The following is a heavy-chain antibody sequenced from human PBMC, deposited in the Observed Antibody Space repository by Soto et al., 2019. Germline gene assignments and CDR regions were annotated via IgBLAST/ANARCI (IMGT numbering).Heavy chain of an antibody. CDR2: ISSSGSTI. Sequence: GGSLRLSCAASGFTFSSYEMNWVRQAPGKGLEWVSYISSSGSTIYYADSVKGRFTISRDNAENSLYLQMNSLRAEDTAVYYCARDPRYCSGGSRTCYYGMDVWGQGTTVTVSS. J-gene: IGHJ6*02. CDR1: GFTFSSYE. D-gene: IGHD2-15*01. V-gene: IGHV3-48*03. CDR3: ARDPRYCSGGSRTCYYGMDV.